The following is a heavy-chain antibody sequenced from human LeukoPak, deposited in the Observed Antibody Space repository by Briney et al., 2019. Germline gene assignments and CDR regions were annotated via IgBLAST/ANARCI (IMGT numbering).Heavy chain of an antibody. V-gene: IGHV3-7*01. J-gene: IGHJ5*02. D-gene: IGHD5-18*01. CDR1: GFTFSSYW. Sequence: PGGSLRLSCAASGFTFSSYWMSWVRQAPGKGLEWVANIKQDGSEKYYVDSVKGRFTISRDNAKNSLYLQMNSLRAEDTAVYYCARDAATGGRIQLWLSRIRGFDPWGQGTLVTVSS. CDR2: IKQDGSEK. CDR3: ARDAATGGRIQLWLSRIRGFDP.